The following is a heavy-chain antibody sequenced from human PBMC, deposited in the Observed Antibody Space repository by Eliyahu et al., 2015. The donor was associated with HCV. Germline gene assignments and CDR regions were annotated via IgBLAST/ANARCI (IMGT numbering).Heavy chain of an antibody. V-gene: IGHV1-69*04. Sequence: QVQLVQPGAEVKKPGSSVKVSCKASGGTFSSYAISWVRQAPGQGLEWMGRIIPILGIANYAQKFQGRVTITADKSTSTAYMELSSLRSEDTAVYYCARDGVGSYSSSWHWFDPWGQGTLVTVSS. CDR1: GGTFSSYA. CDR2: IIPILGIA. CDR3: ARDGVGSYSSSWHWFDP. J-gene: IGHJ5*02. D-gene: IGHD6-6*01.